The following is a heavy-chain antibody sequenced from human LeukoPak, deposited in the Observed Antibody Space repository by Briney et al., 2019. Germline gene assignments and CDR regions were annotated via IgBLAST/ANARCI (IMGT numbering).Heavy chain of an antibody. CDR2: IYYSGST. CDR1: GGSISSGGYY. Sequence: PSETLSLTCTVSGGSISSGGYYWSWIRQHPGKGLEWIGYIYYSGSTYYNPSLKSRVTISVDTSKNQFSLKLSSVTAADTAVYYCARVGGVPGAFDIWGQGTMVTVSS. V-gene: IGHV4-31*03. D-gene: IGHD1-26*01. CDR3: ARVGGVPGAFDI. J-gene: IGHJ3*02.